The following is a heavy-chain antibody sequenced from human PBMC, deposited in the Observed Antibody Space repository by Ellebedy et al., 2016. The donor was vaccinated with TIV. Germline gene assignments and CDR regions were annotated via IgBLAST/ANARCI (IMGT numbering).Heavy chain of an antibody. J-gene: IGHJ4*02. V-gene: IGHV4-31*03. CDR3: ARGKFAAAGIDY. CDR2: TYYSGST. Sequence: MPSETLSPTCTVSGGSISRGSYYWNWIRQYPGKGLEWTGYTYYSGSTYYNPSLKSRVNVSVDTSKNQFSLKLSSVTAADTAVYYCARGKFAAAGIDYWGQGTLVTVSS. CDR1: GGSISRGSYY. D-gene: IGHD6-13*01.